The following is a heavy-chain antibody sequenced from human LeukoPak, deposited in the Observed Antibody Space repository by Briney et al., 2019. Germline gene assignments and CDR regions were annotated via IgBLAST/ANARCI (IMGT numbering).Heavy chain of an antibody. Sequence: ASVKVSCKASGYTFTSYGISWVRQAPGQGLEWMGWISAYNGNTNYAQKLQGRVTMTTVTSTSTAYMELRSLRSDDTAVYYCARDWFGETTFDYWGQGTLVTVSS. CDR1: GYTFTSYG. CDR3: ARDWFGETTFDY. V-gene: IGHV1-18*01. CDR2: ISAYNGNT. J-gene: IGHJ4*02. D-gene: IGHD3-10*01.